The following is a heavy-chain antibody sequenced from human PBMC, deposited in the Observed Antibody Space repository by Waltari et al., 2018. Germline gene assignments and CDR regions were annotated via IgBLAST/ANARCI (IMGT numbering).Heavy chain of an antibody. Sequence: EVQLLESGGGLVQPGGSLRLSCAASGFPFSSYAMSWVRQAPGKGLEWVSAMSGSGGSTYYADSVKGRFTISRDNSKNTLYLQMNSLRAEDTAVYYCAKDPGRFLEWLFPPHFDYWGQGTLVTVSS. CDR1: GFPFSSYA. CDR3: AKDPGRFLEWLFPPHFDY. V-gene: IGHV3-23*01. CDR2: MSGSGGST. J-gene: IGHJ4*02. D-gene: IGHD3-3*01.